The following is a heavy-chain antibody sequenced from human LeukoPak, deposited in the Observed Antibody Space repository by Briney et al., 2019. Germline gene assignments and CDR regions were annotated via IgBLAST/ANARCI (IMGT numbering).Heavy chain of an antibody. CDR1: GNTFTRFG. D-gene: IGHD3-3*01. V-gene: IGHV1-18*01. CDR2: ISTYSGKT. CDR3: ARNYTHSSNWYDY. J-gene: IGHJ4*02. Sequence: AGVSVSCKVCGNTFTRFGISGVGQAPGRGGERMGWISTYSGKTNYAPNFRGRVAMTTDPSSNTAYMELSRLSYDDAAVYFCARNYTHSSNWYDYWGQGTLVTVSS.